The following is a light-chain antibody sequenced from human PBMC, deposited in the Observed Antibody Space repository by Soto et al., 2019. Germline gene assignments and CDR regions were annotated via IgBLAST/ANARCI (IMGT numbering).Light chain of an antibody. J-gene: IGLJ3*02. CDR1: TGAVTSGHY. CDR3: LLSYNGAQV. V-gene: IGLV7-46*01. Sequence: QSVVTQEPSLTVSPGGTVTLTCGSTTGAVTSGHYPDWFQQKAGQAPRTLIYDTNKRHSWTPARFSGSLLGGKAALTLSGAQPEVESDYYCLLSYNGAQVFGGGTKLTVL. CDR2: DTN.